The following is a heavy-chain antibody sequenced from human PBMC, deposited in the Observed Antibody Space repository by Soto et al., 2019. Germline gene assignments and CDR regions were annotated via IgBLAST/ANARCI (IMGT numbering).Heavy chain of an antibody. CDR3: ARYYSSGWYGLFDY. CDR1: GGSISSYY. D-gene: IGHD6-19*01. CDR2: IYYSGST. Sequence: TSETLSLTCTVSGGSISSYYWSWIRQPPGKGLEWIGYIYYSGSTNYNPSLKSRVTISVDTSKNQFSLKLSSVTAADTAVYYCARYYSSGWYGLFDYWGQGTLVTVS. J-gene: IGHJ4*02. V-gene: IGHV4-59*01.